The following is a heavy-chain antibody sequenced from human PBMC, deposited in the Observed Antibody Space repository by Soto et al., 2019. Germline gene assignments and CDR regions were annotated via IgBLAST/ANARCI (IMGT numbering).Heavy chain of an antibody. CDR2: ISPHKGDT. J-gene: IGHJ4*02. CDR3: ARDLDPSGSYYTNY. Sequence: QVQLVQSGAEVKKPGASVTVSCKTSGYTFSTIGITWVRQPPGQGLEWMGWISPHKGDTYYAQRLQGRVTMTTDTSTSTAYMELRGLRSDDTAVYFCARDLDPSGSYYTNYWGQGTLVTVSS. CDR1: GYTFSTIG. V-gene: IGHV1-18*01. D-gene: IGHD3-10*01.